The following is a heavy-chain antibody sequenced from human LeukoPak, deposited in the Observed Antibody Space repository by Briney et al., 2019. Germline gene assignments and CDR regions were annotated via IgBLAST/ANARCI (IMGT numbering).Heavy chain of an antibody. V-gene: IGHV5-51*01. Sequence: GESLKISCKGSGYSFTSYWIGWVRQMPGKGLEWMGIIYPGDSDTRYSPSFQGQVTISADRSISTAYLQWSSLKASDTAMYYYARHFVHFHYYGSGSYFLDSMDVWGQGTTVTVSS. CDR1: GYSFTSYW. CDR3: ARHFVHFHYYGSGSYFLDSMDV. CDR2: IYPGDSDT. D-gene: IGHD3-10*01. J-gene: IGHJ6*02.